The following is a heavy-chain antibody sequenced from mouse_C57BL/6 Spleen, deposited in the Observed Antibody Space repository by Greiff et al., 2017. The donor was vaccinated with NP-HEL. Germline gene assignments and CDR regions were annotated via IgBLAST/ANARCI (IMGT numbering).Heavy chain of an antibody. J-gene: IGHJ2*01. D-gene: IGHD2-1*01. CDR1: GYTFTNYW. Sequence: QVQLQQSGAELVRPGTSVKMSCKASGYTFTNYWIGWAKQRPGHGLEWIGDIYPGGGYTNYNEKFKGKATLTADKSSSTAYMQFSSLTSEDSAIYYCARGGNYEGIDDWGQGTTLTVSS. CDR2: IYPGGGYT. CDR3: ARGGNYEGIDD. V-gene: IGHV1-63*01.